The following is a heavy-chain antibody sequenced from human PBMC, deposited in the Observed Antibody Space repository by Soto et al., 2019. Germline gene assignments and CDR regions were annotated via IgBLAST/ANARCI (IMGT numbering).Heavy chain of an antibody. CDR3: ARDSEGYDILTGYPTQGAFDI. V-gene: IGHV4-38-2*02. Sequence: SETLSLTCAVSGYSISSGYYWGWIRQPPGKGLEWIGSIYHTGSTYYNPSLKSRVTISVDTSKNQFSLKLSSVTAADTAVYYCARDSEGYDILTGYPTQGAFDIWGQGTMVTVSS. J-gene: IGHJ3*02. CDR1: GYSISSGYY. D-gene: IGHD3-9*01. CDR2: IYHTGST.